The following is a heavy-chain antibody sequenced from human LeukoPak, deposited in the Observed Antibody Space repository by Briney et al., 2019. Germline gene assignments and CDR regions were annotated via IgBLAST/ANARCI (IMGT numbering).Heavy chain of an antibody. Sequence: GGSLRLSCAPAGFTFSNYYISWIRQAPGKGLEWVSYISSGSSYTNYADCVKGRFPISRDKAKSSLYLEMNSLRAEDTGVYYCASGKLWFGESSSFVYWGQGTLVTVSS. V-gene: IGHV3-11*06. D-gene: IGHD3-10*01. CDR2: ISSGSSYT. CDR3: ASGKLWFGESSSFVY. CDR1: GFTFSNYY. J-gene: IGHJ4*02.